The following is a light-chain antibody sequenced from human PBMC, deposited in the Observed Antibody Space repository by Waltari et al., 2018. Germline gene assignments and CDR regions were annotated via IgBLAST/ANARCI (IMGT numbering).Light chain of an antibody. Sequence: DIVMTQSPDSLTVSLGERATINCKSSQSVLHSYNTQNYLAWYQQKPRPPPRLLIYWASTQESGVPDRFSGSGSGTDFTLTISSLQAEDVAVYYCQQYYTIPLTFGQGTRLEIK. CDR2: WAS. V-gene: IGKV4-1*01. CDR3: QQYYTIPLT. J-gene: IGKJ5*01. CDR1: QSVLHSYNTQNY.